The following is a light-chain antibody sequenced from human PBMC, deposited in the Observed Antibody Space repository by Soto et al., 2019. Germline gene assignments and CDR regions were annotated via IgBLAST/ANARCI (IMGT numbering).Light chain of an antibody. CDR3: QQFNNYLLT. CDR2: DAS. J-gene: IGKJ4*01. Sequence: PFSPSTFSLSPLVGGQVTIPFRVSQGISSALAWYQQKPGKAPKLLIYDASSLESGVPSRFSGSGSGTDFTLTISSLQPEDFATYYCQQFNNYLLTFGGGTKVDIK. V-gene: IGKV1D-13*01. CDR1: QGISSA.